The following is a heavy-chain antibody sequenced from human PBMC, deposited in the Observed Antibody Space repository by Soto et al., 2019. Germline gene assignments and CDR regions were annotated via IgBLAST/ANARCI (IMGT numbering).Heavy chain of an antibody. CDR1: GYTFNNYG. J-gene: IGHJ4*02. Sequence: QVQLVQSGPEVKKPGASVKVSCKASGYTFNNYGISWVRQAPGQGLEWMGWTREYADNTIYAQKFQGRVIMTTDTSTNTAYMEVRSLRSDDTAVYYCARGGLVVVATDRVVTANPYHFDYWGQGTLVTVSS. CDR2: TREYADNT. V-gene: IGHV1-18*01. CDR3: ARGGLVVVATDRVVTANPYHFDY. D-gene: IGHD2-21*01.